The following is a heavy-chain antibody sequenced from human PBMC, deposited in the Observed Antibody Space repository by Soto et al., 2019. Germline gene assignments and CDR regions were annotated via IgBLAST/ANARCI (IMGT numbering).Heavy chain of an antibody. CDR2: IYYSGST. J-gene: IGHJ4*02. CDR1: GGSISSYY. Sequence: PSETLSLTCTVSGGSISSYYWSWIRQPPGKGLEWIGYIYYSGSTNYNPSLKSRVTISVDTSKNQFSLKLSSVTAADTAVYYCARRRSSSWGLYYFDYWGQGTLVTVSS. CDR3: ARRRSSSWGLYYFDY. V-gene: IGHV4-59*08. D-gene: IGHD6-13*01.